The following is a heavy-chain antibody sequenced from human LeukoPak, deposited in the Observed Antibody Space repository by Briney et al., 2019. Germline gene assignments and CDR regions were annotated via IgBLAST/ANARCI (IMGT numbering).Heavy chain of an antibody. D-gene: IGHD6-13*01. CDR2: ISAYNGNT. J-gene: IGHJ4*02. V-gene: IGHV1-18*01. Sequence: ASERVSFKATGYSFTSYGMSWVRQAPGQGLEWMGWISAYNGNTNYAQKLQGRVTMTTDTSTSTAYVELRSLRSDDTAVYYCARVGGMGAAGTHFDYWGQGTLVTVSS. CDR1: GYSFTSYG. CDR3: ARVGGMGAAGTHFDY.